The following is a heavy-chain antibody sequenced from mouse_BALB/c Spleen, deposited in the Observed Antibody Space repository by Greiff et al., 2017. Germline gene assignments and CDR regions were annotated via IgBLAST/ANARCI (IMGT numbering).Heavy chain of an antibody. J-gene: IGHJ4*01. Sequence: EVKLMESGPELVKPGASVKISCKASGYSFTGYYMHWVKQSHAKSLEWIGRINPYNGATSYNQNFKDKASLTVDKSSSTAYMELHSLTSEDSAVYYCARGAARATHAMDYWGQGTSVTVSS. V-gene: IGHV1-31*01. D-gene: IGHD3-1*01. CDR3: ARGAARATHAMDY. CDR2: INPYNGAT. CDR1: GYSFTGYY.